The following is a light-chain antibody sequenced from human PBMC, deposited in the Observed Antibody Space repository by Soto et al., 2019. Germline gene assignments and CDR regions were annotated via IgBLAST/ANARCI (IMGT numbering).Light chain of an antibody. Sequence: QSVLTQPPSVSGSPGQRVTITCTGSSSNIGAGYDVHWYQQLPGRAPKPLIYDNTNRPSGVPDRFSGSMPGTSASLAISGVQAEDEADYYCLFFDSGVSVVFGGGTKLTVL. CDR3: LFFDSGVSVV. V-gene: IGLV1-40*01. CDR2: DNT. CDR1: SSNIGAGYD. J-gene: IGLJ2*01.